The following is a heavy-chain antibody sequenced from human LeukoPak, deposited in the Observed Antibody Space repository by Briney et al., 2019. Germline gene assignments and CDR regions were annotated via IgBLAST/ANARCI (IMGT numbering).Heavy chain of an antibody. J-gene: IGHJ4*02. D-gene: IGHD1-26*01. V-gene: IGHV3-21*01. CDR3: ARDFGGSYYPDFDY. CDR2: ISSSSNYI. Sequence: GGSLRLSCAASGFTFSSYSMNWVRQAPGKGLEWVSSISSSSNYIYYADSVKGRFTISRDNAKNSLYLQMNSLRAEDTAVYYCARDFGGSYYPDFDYWGQGTLVTVSS. CDR1: GFTFSSYS.